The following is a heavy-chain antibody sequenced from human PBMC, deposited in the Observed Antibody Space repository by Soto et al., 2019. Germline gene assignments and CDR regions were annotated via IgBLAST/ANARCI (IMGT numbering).Heavy chain of an antibody. D-gene: IGHD6-13*01. J-gene: IGHJ6*02. Sequence: GGSLRLSCAASGFTFDDYAMHWVRQAPGKGLEWVSGISWSSGSIGYADSVKGRFTISRDNSKNTLYLQMNSLRAEDTAVYYCARAGAAAGRGYYYYGMDVWGQGTTVTVSS. CDR2: ISWSSGSI. V-gene: IGHV3-9*01. CDR3: ARAGAAAGRGYYYYGMDV. CDR1: GFTFDDYA.